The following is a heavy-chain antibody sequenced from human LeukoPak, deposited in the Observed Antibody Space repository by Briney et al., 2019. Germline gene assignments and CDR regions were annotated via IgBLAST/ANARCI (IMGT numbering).Heavy chain of an antibody. CDR3: ARWSDYVSGSYYFDY. CDR2: IWYDGSNK. D-gene: IGHD3-10*01. J-gene: IGHJ4*02. V-gene: IGHV3-33*01. Sequence: PGRSLRLSCAASGFTFSSYGMHWVRQAPGKGLEWVAVIWYDGSNKYYADSVKGRFTISRDNSKNTLYLQMNGLRDEDTAVYYCARWSDYVSGSYYFDYWGRGTLVTVSP. CDR1: GFTFSSYG.